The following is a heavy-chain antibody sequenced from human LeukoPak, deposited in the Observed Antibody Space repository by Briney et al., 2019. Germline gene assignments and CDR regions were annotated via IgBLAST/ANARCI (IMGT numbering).Heavy chain of an antibody. D-gene: IGHD1-26*01. CDR2: IKEDGSDK. CDR1: GFTFSSYS. CDR3: ASAAGWEFGY. J-gene: IGHJ4*02. V-gene: IGHV3-7*01. Sequence: GGSLRLSCAASGFTFSSYSMNWVRQAPGKGLEWVAIIKEDGSDKYYVDSVKGRFTISRDNAKNSVYLQMNSLRVEDTAVYYCASAAGWEFGYWGQGTLVTVSS.